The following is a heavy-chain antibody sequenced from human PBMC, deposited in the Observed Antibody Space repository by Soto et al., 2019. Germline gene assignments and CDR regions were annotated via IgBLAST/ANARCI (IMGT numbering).Heavy chain of an antibody. V-gene: IGHV4-30-4*01. Sequence: QVQLQESGPGLVNPSQTLSLTCTVSGGSISSGDYYWSWIRQPPGQGLEWIGCIYYSGSTYYNPSLKSRVTISVDTSKNQFSLKLSSVTAADTDVYYCARDHRIVLVPAAKYYYYYGMDVWGQGTTVTVSS. J-gene: IGHJ6*02. CDR2: IYYSGST. D-gene: IGHD2-2*01. CDR3: ARDHRIVLVPAAKYYYYYGMDV. CDR1: GGSISSGDYY.